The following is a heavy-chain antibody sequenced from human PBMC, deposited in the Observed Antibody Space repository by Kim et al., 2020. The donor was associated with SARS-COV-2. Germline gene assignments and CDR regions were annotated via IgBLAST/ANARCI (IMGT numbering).Heavy chain of an antibody. D-gene: IGHD5-12*01. CDR3: ARDQGYGDRRDNSPSYGMDV. V-gene: IGHV1-46*04. Sequence: ASVKVSCKASGYTFTAYYIHWVRQAPGQGLEWMAIFNPFGGNTSYAQNLQDRVIMTRNTSTSTVYMELRGLKSDDTAIYFCARDQGYGDRRDNSPSYGMDVWGQGTRVTVSS. CDR1: GYTFTAYY. CDR2: FNPFGGNT. J-gene: IGHJ6*02.